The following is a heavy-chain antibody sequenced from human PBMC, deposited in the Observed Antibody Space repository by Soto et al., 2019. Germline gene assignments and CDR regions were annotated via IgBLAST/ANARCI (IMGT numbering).Heavy chain of an antibody. CDR1: GFTFSNYA. CDR2: VSGSGGST. Sequence: EVQLLESGGGLVQPGGSLRLSCAASGFTFSNYAISWVRQAPGKGLEWVSAVSGSGGSTYYADSVKGRFTISRDNSKSTLSLQVNSLRAEDTAVYYCAREPLGVGEAGRSTYFDFWGQGALVTVSS. CDR3: AREPLGVGEAGRSTYFDF. D-gene: IGHD6-19*01. J-gene: IGHJ4*02. V-gene: IGHV3-23*01.